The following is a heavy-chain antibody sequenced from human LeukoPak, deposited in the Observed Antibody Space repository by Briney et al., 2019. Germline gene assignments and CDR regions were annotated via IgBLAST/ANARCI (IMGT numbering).Heavy chain of an antibody. Sequence: ASVKVSCKASGYTFTSYAMHWVRQAPGQRLEWMGWISPNSGGTNYAQKFQGRVTMTRDTSITTAYMELSRLRSDDTAMYYCTVWFGELTHWGQGTLVTVSS. J-gene: IGHJ4*02. CDR1: GYTFTSYA. CDR3: TVWFGELTH. D-gene: IGHD3-10*01. CDR2: ISPNSGGT. V-gene: IGHV1-2*02.